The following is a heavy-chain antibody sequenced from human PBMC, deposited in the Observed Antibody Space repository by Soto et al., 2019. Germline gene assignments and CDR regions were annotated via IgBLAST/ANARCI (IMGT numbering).Heavy chain of an antibody. J-gene: IGHJ5*02. CDR2: IIPIIGII. V-gene: IGHV1-69*08. D-gene: IGHD3-22*01. Sequence: QVQLEQSGAEVKKPGSSVKVSCKASGGTFSTYTITWVRQAPGQGLEWMGRIIPIIGIINYAQKFQGRVTITADKFTGTDYMELTRLRSDDTAVYYCAGDPDSHYNDSHASSYPWGQGTLVTVSS. CDR1: GGTFSTYT. CDR3: AGDPDSHYNDSHASSYP.